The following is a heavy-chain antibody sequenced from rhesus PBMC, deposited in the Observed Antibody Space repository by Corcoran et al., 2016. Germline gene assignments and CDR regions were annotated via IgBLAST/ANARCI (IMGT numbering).Heavy chain of an antibody. CDR2: IYWDDDK. J-gene: IGHJ4*01. D-gene: IGHD6-25*01. CDR1: GLSISTSTLG. Sequence: QVTLKESGPALVKPTQTLTLTCTFSGLSISTSTLGVGWIRQPPRKALEWLALIYWDDDKNYITSLMCRLTISKDTSKNQFVFTMTNMDAVDTATYYCVGEGAAARGFDYWGQGVLVTVSS. CDR3: VGEGAAARGFDY. V-gene: IGHV2-174*01.